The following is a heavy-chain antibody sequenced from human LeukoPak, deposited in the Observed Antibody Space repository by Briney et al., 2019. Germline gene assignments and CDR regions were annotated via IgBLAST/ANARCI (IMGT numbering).Heavy chain of an antibody. CDR3: ARVIKGTLTGRFDY. Sequence: GGSLRLSCATSGFTFSDYYMTWIRQTPGKGLEWISYIGYSDSTVGYADSVRGRFTISRDNAKNSLYLQMNNLRAEDTAVYYCARVIKGTLTGRFDYWSQGTLVTVSS. D-gene: IGHD3-9*01. CDR2: IGYSDSTV. V-gene: IGHV3-11*01. J-gene: IGHJ4*02. CDR1: GFTFSDYY.